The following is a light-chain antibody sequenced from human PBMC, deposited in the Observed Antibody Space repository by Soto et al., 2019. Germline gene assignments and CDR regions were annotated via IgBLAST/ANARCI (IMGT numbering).Light chain of an antibody. Sequence: DIVMTQSPLSLPVTPGEPASISCRSSQSLLHSNGYNYLDWYLQKPGQSPQLLIYLGSNRASGVPDRFSGSGSGTDFTLKISRVEAEDVGDYYCMQALQTAWTFGQGTKVEIK. CDR1: QSLLHSNGYNY. CDR2: LGS. J-gene: IGKJ1*01. CDR3: MQALQTAWT. V-gene: IGKV2-28*01.